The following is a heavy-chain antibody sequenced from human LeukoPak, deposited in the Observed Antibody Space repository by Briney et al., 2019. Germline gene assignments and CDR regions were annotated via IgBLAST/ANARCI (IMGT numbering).Heavy chain of an antibody. D-gene: IGHD3-22*01. V-gene: IGHV4-34*01. CDR3: ATHYYDSSGYYRQPYYYYMDV. J-gene: IGHJ6*03. Sequence: SETLSLTCAVYGGSFSGYYWSWIRQPPGKGLEWIGEINHSGSTNYNPSLKSRVTISVDTSKNQFSLKLSSVTAADTAVYYCATHYYDSSGYYRQPYYYYMDVWGKGTTVTISS. CDR2: INHSGST. CDR1: GGSFSGYY.